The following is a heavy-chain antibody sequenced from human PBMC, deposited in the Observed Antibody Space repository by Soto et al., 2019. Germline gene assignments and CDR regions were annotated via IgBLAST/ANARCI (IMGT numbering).Heavy chain of an antibody. CDR3: AKDREYQLLALGY. D-gene: IGHD2-2*01. CDR1: GFTFDDYA. Sequence: DVQLVESGGGLVQPGRSLRLSCAASGFTFDDYAMHWVRQAPGKGLEWVSGISWNSGSIGYADSVKGRFTISRDDAKNSLYLQMNSLRAEDTALYYCAKDREYQLLALGYWGQGTLVTVSS. V-gene: IGHV3-9*01. J-gene: IGHJ4*02. CDR2: ISWNSGSI.